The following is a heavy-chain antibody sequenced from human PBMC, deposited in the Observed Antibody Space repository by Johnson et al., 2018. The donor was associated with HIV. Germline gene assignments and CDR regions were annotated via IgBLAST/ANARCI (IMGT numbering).Heavy chain of an antibody. D-gene: IGHD3-16*01. J-gene: IGHJ3*02. Sequence: VQLVESGGGVVQPGRSLRLSCAASGFTFSSYAIHWVRQAPAKGLEWVAVISYDGSDKYYADSVKGRFTISRDSSKNTLYLQMSSLRAQDTAVYYCAREATYYDYVWGSYAFDIWGQGTMVTVSS. V-gene: IGHV3-30*04. CDR3: AREATYYDYVWGSYAFDI. CDR2: ISYDGSDK. CDR1: GFTFSSYA.